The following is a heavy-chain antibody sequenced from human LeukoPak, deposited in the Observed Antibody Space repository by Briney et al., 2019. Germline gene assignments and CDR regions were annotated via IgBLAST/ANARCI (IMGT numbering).Heavy chain of an antibody. V-gene: IGHV4-61*05. Sequence: SSETLSLTCTVSGGSISSSSYYWGWIRQPPGKGLEWIGYIYYSGSTNYNPSLKSRVTISVDTSKNQFSLKLSSVTAADTAVYYCARVSLYYYDSSGYLLDAFDIWGQGTMVTVSS. J-gene: IGHJ3*02. D-gene: IGHD3-22*01. CDR1: GGSISSSSYY. CDR2: IYYSGST. CDR3: ARVSLYYYDSSGYLLDAFDI.